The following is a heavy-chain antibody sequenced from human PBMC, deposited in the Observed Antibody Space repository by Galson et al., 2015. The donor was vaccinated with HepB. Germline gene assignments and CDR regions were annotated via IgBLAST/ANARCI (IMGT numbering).Heavy chain of an antibody. CDR2: THYSGST. D-gene: IGHD3-10*01. CDR3: ARGCEDNYGSFDY. Sequence: TLSLTCTVSGGSLGSGGYYWSWIRQHPGKGLEWIGYTHYSGSTYYNPPLRGRLTISEGMAKNQLSLKLSSGTAADTSIYYCARGCEDNYGSFDYLGQGTLVTVSS. V-gene: IGHV4-31*03. CDR1: GGSLGSGGYY. J-gene: IGHJ4*02.